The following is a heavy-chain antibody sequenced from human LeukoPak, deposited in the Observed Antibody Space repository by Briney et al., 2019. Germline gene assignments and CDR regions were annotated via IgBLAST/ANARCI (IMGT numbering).Heavy chain of an antibody. CDR3: ARRGYCSSTSCYEYWFDP. CDR2: IYYSGST. D-gene: IGHD2-2*01. J-gene: IGHJ5*02. CDR1: GGPISSSSCY. V-gene: IGHV4-39*01. Sequence: PSETLSLTCTVSGGPISSSSCYWGWIRQPPGKGLEWIGIIYYSGSTYYNPSLKSRLTISVDTSKNQFSLKLSSVTATDTAVYYCARRGYCSSTSCYEYWFDPWGQGTLVTVSS.